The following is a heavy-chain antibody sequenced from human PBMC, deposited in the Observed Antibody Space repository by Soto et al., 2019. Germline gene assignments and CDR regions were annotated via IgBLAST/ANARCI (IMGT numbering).Heavy chain of an antibody. D-gene: IGHD6-19*01. Sequence: QVQLVESGGAVVQPGRSLRLSCAASGFTFSSYGMHWVRQAPGKGLEWVAVSWYDGNIIYYADSVKGRFTISRDTSKNMLYLQMDSLRAEDRAVYYCARDLSPWLARPRLASDYWGQGSLVIVSA. J-gene: IGHJ4*02. CDR2: SWYDGNII. CDR3: ARDLSPWLARPRLASDY. CDR1: GFTFSSYG. V-gene: IGHV3-33*01.